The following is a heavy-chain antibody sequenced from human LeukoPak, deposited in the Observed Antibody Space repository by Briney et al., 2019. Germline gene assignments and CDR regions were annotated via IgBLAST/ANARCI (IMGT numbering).Heavy chain of an antibody. D-gene: IGHD6-19*01. CDR3: ARRVAVAGLVDY. Sequence: GESLRISCKVSGYSFPSYWITWVRQVPGKGLEWMGRIAPSDSYTNYNPSFEGHVTMSVEKSITTVYLQWSSLKASDTAMYYCARRVAVAGLVDYWGQGTLVTVPS. J-gene: IGHJ4*02. CDR2: IAPSDSYT. CDR1: GYSFPSYW. V-gene: IGHV5-10-1*01.